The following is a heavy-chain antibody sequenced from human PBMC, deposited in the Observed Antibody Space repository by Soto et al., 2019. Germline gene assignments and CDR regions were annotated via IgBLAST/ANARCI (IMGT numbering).Heavy chain of an antibody. Sequence: GGSLRLSCAASGFTVSSKYMSWVRQAPGKGLEWVSLIQSGGPTYYADSVKGRFTISRDNAKNSLYLQMNSLRAEDTAVYYCARSGTVGYCSSTSCYMDYWGQGTLVTVSS. CDR3: ARSGTVGYCSSTSCYMDY. J-gene: IGHJ4*02. CDR1: GFTVSSKY. D-gene: IGHD2-2*02. V-gene: IGHV3-66*01. CDR2: IQSGGPT.